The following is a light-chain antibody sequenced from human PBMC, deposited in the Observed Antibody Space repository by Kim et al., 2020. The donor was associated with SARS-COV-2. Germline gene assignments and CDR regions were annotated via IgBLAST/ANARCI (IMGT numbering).Light chain of an antibody. CDR3: QQYGSSHPLT. V-gene: IGKV3-20*01. Sequence: SPGERATLSCRASQTVTSSYLAWYQHKPGQAPRLLIYGASTRATDIPDRFSGSGSGTDFTLTISRLEPEDFAVYFCQQYGSSHPLTFGGGTKLEI. J-gene: IGKJ4*01. CDR1: QTVTSSY. CDR2: GAS.